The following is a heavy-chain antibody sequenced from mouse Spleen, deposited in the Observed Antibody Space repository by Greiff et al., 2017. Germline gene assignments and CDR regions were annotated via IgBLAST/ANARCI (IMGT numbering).Heavy chain of an antibody. CDR2: IDPSDSYT. Sequence: QVQLQQSGAELVKPGASVKLSCKASGYTFTSYWMQWVKQRPGQGLEWIGEIDPSDSYTNYNQKFKGKATLTVDTSSSTAYMQLSSLTSEDSAVYYCARSSYDYIYAMDYWGQGTSVTVSS. V-gene: IGHV1-50*01. CDR3: ARSSYDYIYAMDY. CDR1: GYTFTSYW. D-gene: IGHD2-4*01. J-gene: IGHJ4*01.